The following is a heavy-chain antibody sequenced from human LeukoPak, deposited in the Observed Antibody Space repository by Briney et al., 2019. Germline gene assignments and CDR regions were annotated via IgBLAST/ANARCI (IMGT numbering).Heavy chain of an antibody. CDR2: IYYSGST. CDR3: ARGQSGSYYRPQGSYYYYYMDV. D-gene: IGHD1-26*01. Sequence: SETLSLTCTVSGGSISSYYWSWIRQPPGKGLEWIGYIYYSGSTNYNPSLKSRVTISVDTSKNQFSLKLSSVTAADTAVYYCARGQSGSYYRPQGSYYYYYMDVWGKGTTVTVSS. V-gene: IGHV4-59*01. J-gene: IGHJ6*03. CDR1: GGSISSYY.